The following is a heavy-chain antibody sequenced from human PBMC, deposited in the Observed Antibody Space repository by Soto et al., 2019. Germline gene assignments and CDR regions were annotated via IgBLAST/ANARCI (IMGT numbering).Heavy chain of an antibody. J-gene: IGHJ4*02. D-gene: IGHD2-21*01. CDR2: ISYDGRNK. CDR3: AKLLSTTRLAAFDY. CDR1: GFTFSTYG. V-gene: IGHV3-30*18. Sequence: QVLLAESGGGVVQPGRSLRLSCAASGFTFSTYGMHWVRQAPGKGLGWVANISYDGRNKFYADSVKGRFTISRDNSKNTLYLEVNSLRAEDTAVYYCAKLLSTTRLAAFDYWGQGTLVSVSS.